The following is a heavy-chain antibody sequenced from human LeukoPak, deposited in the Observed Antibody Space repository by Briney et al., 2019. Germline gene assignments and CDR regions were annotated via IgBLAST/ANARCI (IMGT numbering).Heavy chain of an antibody. D-gene: IGHD3-22*01. CDR2: INHSGST. CDR3: ARGAPRYYDSSGYYPEFDY. Sequence: SETLSLTCAVYGGSFSGYYWSWIRPPPGKGLEWIGEINHSGSTNYNPSLKSRVTISVDTSKNQFSLKLSSVTAADTAVYYCARGAPRYYDSSGYYPEFDYWGQGTLVTVSS. CDR1: GGSFSGYY. J-gene: IGHJ4*02. V-gene: IGHV4-34*01.